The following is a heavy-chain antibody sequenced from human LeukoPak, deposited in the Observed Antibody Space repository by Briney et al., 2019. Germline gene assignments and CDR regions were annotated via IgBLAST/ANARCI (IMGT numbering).Heavy chain of an antibody. CDR2: ISLDGATT. Sequence: GKSLRLSCAASGFTFSNYAMSWVRQAPGKGLEWVSGISLDGATTYYAGSVEGRFTISRDNSKNTLYLQMNSLRADDTAVYYCVKDHGWLLYSWGQGTLVAVSS. CDR1: GFTFSNYA. CDR3: VKDHGWLLYS. D-gene: IGHD3-9*01. V-gene: IGHV3-23*01. J-gene: IGHJ4*02.